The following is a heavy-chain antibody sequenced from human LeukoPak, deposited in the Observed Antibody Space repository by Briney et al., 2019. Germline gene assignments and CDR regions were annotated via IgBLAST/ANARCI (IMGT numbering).Heavy chain of an antibody. V-gene: IGHV4-4*07. CDR2: IYSSGST. CDR3: ARGTRDSSGWILDY. CDR1: DDSISSYY. J-gene: IGHJ4*02. D-gene: IGHD6-19*01. Sequence: SETLSLTCTVSDDSISSYYWSWIRQPAGKGLEWIGRIYSSGSTNYNPSLKSRVTMSVDTSKNQFSLNLSSVTAADTAVYYCARGTRDSSGWILDYWGQGTLVTVSS.